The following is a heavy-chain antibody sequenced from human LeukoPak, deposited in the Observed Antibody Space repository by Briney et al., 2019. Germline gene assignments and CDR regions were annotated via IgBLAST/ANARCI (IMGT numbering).Heavy chain of an antibody. CDR3: ARDSYYGSGSYSSDY. CDR1: GFTFSSYS. Sequence: PGGSLRLSCAASGFTFSSYSMNWVRQAPGKGLEWVSSISSSSSYIYYADSVKGRFTISRDNAKNSLYLQMNSLRAEDTAVYYCARDSYYGSGSYSSDYWGQGTLVTVSS. J-gene: IGHJ4*02. CDR2: ISSSSSYI. D-gene: IGHD3-10*01. V-gene: IGHV3-21*01.